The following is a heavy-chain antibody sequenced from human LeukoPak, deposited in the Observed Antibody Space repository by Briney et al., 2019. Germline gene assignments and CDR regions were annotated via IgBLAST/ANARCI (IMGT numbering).Heavy chain of an antibody. J-gene: IGHJ5*02. Sequence: GGSLRLSCAASGFTFDDYAMHWVRQAPAKGLEWVSLISGDGGSTYYADSVKGRFTISRDNSKNSLYLQMNSQSREDIALYYCAKAEDGATTAGTWGQGTLVSVSS. V-gene: IGHV3-43*02. CDR1: GFTFDDYA. D-gene: IGHD4-17*01. CDR3: AKAEDGATTAGT. CDR2: ISGDGGST.